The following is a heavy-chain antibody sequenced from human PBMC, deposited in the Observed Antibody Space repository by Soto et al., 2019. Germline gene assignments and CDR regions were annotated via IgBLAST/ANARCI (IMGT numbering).Heavy chain of an antibody. Sequence: ASVKVSCKASGYTFTSYDINWVRQATGQGLEWMGWMNPNSGSTGYAQKFQGRVTMTRNTSISTAYMELGSLRSEDTAVYYCARVRYHDYGDYVDYWGQGTLVTVSS. J-gene: IGHJ4*02. CDR1: GYTFTSYD. CDR3: ARVRYHDYGDYVDY. CDR2: MNPNSGST. V-gene: IGHV1-8*01. D-gene: IGHD4-17*01.